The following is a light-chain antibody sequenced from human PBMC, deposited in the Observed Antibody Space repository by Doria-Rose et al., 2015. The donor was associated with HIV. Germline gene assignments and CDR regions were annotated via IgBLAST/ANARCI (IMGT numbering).Light chain of an antibody. Sequence: TCRASEAISSWLVWYQQKPGKAPKVLIYAASTLQSGVPSRFSGSGFGTDFTLTISNLQPEDFATYYCQQSNSFPITFGQGTRLEIE. CDR3: QQSNSFPIT. V-gene: IGKV1-12*01. CDR2: AAS. J-gene: IGKJ5*01. CDR1: EAISSW.